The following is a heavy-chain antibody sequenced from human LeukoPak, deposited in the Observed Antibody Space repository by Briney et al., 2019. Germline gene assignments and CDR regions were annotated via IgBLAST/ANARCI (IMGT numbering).Heavy chain of an antibody. CDR1: GYTFTSYG. V-gene: IGHV1-18*01. Sequence: ASVKVSCKASGYTFTSYGISWVRQAPGQGLEWMGWISAYNGNTNYAQKLQGRVTMTTDTSTSTAYMELRSLRSDDTAVYYCARVRALRYFPYYMDVWGEGTTVTVSS. CDR3: ARVRALRYFPYYMDV. CDR2: ISAYNGNT. D-gene: IGHD3-9*01. J-gene: IGHJ6*03.